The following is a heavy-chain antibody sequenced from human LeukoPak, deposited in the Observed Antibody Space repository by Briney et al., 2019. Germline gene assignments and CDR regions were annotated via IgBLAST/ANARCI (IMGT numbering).Heavy chain of an antibody. CDR3: ARGSKQQLGGHCYYYYMDV. J-gene: IGHJ6*03. CDR2: MNPNSGNT. Sequence: ASVKVSCKASGYTFTSYDINWVRQATGQGLEWMGWMNPNSGNTGYAQKFQGRVTMTRNTSISTAYMELSSLRSEDTAVYYCARGSKQQLGGHCYYYYMDVWGKGTTVTVSS. D-gene: IGHD6-13*01. V-gene: IGHV1-8*01. CDR1: GYTFTSYD.